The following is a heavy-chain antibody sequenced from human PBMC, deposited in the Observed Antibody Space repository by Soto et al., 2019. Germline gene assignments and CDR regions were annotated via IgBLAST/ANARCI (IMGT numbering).Heavy chain of an antibody. CDR1: GFTFSSYS. D-gene: IGHD6-13*01. Sequence: GGSLRLSCAASGFTFSSYSMNWVRQAPGKGLEWVSSISSGSSYIYYADSEKGRFTISRDNAKNSLYLQMHSLRAEETAAYYCASDEASRIAAAGDAYDIWGQGTLVTVSS. CDR3: ASDEASRIAAAGDAYDI. V-gene: IGHV3-21*04. CDR2: ISSGSSYI. J-gene: IGHJ3*02.